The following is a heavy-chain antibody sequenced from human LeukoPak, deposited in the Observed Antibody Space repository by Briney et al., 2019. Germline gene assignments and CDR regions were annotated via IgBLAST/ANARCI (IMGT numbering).Heavy chain of an antibody. J-gene: IGHJ4*02. Sequence: SETLSLICTLSVDSISYYYWSWIRQPPGRGLGWIAYISDIGSINYDSSLKSRVTISLDTSKNQFSLKLSSVTAADTAVYYCAGHHPRNTVDFWGQGTLVTVSS. V-gene: IGHV4-59*08. CDR1: VDSISYYY. CDR2: ISDIGSI. CDR3: AGHHPRNTVDF. D-gene: IGHD2/OR15-2a*01.